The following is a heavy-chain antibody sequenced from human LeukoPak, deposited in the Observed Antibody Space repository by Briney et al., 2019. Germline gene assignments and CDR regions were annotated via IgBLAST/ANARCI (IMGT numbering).Heavy chain of an antibody. D-gene: IGHD3-22*01. J-gene: IGHJ6*02. Sequence: SETLSLTCTVSGGSVSSGSYYWSWIRQPPGKGLEWIGYIYYSGSTNYNPSLKSRVTISVDTSKNQFSLKLSSVTAADTAVYYCARVSGASGSPLPYYYYGMDVWGQGTTVTVSS. V-gene: IGHV4-61*01. CDR3: ARVSGASGSPLPYYYYGMDV. CDR2: IYYSGST. CDR1: GGSVSSGSYY.